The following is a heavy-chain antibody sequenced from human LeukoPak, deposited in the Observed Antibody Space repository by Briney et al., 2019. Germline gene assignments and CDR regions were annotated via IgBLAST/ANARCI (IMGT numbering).Heavy chain of an antibody. V-gene: IGHV4-59*01. D-gene: IGHD5-18*01. J-gene: IGHJ6*03. CDR1: GGSISSYY. CDR3: ARAASYGPYYYYYYMDV. CDR2: IYYSGST. Sequence: PSETLSLTCTVSGGSISSYYWSWIRQPPGKGLEWIWYIYYSGSTNYNPSLKSRVTISVDTSKNQFSLKLRTVTAVDTAVYYCARAASYGPYYYYYYMDVWGKGTTVTVSS.